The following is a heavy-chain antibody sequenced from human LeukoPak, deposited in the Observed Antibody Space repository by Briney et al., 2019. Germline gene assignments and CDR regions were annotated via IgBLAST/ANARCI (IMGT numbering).Heavy chain of an antibody. CDR3: ARVQESVAGHFDY. D-gene: IGHD6-19*01. Sequence: SETLSLTCAVSGYSISSGYYWGWIRQPPGKGLEWIGSIYHSGSTYYNPSLKSRVTISVDTSKNQFSLKLSSVTAAATAVYYCARVQESVAGHFDYWGQGTLVTVSS. CDR1: GYSISSGYY. CDR2: IYHSGST. J-gene: IGHJ4*02. V-gene: IGHV4-38-2*01.